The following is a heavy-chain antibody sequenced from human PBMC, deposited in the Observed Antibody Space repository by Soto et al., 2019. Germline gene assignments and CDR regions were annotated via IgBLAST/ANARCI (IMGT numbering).Heavy chain of an antibody. CDR3: ARGGRGLRGAFDV. CDR2: ISFNGLSQ. CDR1: GFTFSSFA. J-gene: IGHJ3*01. D-gene: IGHD3-16*01. Sequence: QELLVESGGGVVQPGRSLRLSCAASGFTFSSFAMHWVRQAPGKGLEWVSVISFNGLSQFYPDSIRGRFTISRDNSKNTLYLQLYSLIPDDTAVYYCARGGRGLRGAFDVWGQVTEVSVS. V-gene: IGHV3-30*03.